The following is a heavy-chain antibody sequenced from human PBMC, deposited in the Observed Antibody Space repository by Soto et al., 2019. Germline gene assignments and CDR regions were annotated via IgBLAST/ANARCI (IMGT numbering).Heavy chain of an antibody. V-gene: IGHV1-8*01. CDR1: GYTFTSYD. Sequence: ASVKVSCKASGYTFTSYDINWVRQATGQGLEWMGWMNPNSGNTGYAQKFQGRVTMTRNTSISTAYMELSSLRSEDTAVYYCAGAGYCSSTSCYVVYYMDVWGKGTTVTVSS. D-gene: IGHD2-2*01. J-gene: IGHJ6*03. CDR2: MNPNSGNT. CDR3: AGAGYCSSTSCYVVYYMDV.